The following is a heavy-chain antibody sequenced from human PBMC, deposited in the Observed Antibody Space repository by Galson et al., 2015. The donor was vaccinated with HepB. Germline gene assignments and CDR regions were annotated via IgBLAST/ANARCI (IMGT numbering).Heavy chain of an antibody. V-gene: IGHV6-1*01. J-gene: IGHJ5*02. D-gene: IGHD6-13*01. CDR3: ARAGQYSTSWYST. Sequence: CAISGVSVSSNSATWNWIRQSPSRGLEWLGRTYYRSKWYNNYAVSVKSRITINPDTSKNQFSLQLNFVTPEDTAVYYCARAGQYSTSWYSTWGQGTLVTVSS. CDR1: GVSVSSNSAT. CDR2: TYYRSKWYN.